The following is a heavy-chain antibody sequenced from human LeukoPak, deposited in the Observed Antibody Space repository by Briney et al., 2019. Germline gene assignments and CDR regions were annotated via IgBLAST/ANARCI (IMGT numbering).Heavy chain of an antibody. CDR3: ARVDSSGYYYPNFDY. D-gene: IGHD3-22*01. V-gene: IGHV3-21*01. J-gene: IGHJ4*02. CDR2: ISSSSSYI. Sequence: GGSLRLSCAASGFTFSSYSMNWVRQAPGKGLEWVSSISSSSSYIYYADSVKGRFTISRDNAKNTLYLQMNSLRAEDTAVYYCARVDSSGYYYPNFDYWGQGTLVTVSS. CDR1: GFTFSSYS.